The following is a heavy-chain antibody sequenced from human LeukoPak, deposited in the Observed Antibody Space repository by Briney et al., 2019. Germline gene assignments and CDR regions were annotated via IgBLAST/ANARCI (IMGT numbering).Heavy chain of an antibody. CDR1: GFTFSSYG. D-gene: IGHD4-17*01. CDR3: AKVAHYGDFDY. V-gene: IGHV3-30*18. CDR2: ISYDGSNK. J-gene: IGHJ4*02. Sequence: PGGSLRLSCAASGFTFSSYGMHWVRQAPGKGLEWVAVISYDGSNKYYADSVKGRFTISRDNSKNTLYLQMNSLRAEDTAVYYCAKVAHYGDFDYWGQGTLVTVSS.